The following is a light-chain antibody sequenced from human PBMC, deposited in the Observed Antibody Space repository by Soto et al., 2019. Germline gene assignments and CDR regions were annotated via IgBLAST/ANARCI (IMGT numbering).Light chain of an antibody. CDR1: SSDVGSYNL. Sequence: QSALTQPASVSGSPGQSITISCIGTSSDVGSYNLVSWYQQHPGKAPKLMIYEGTKRPSGLSNRFSGSRSGNTASLTISGIRAEDEADYYCCSYAGSSTLIFGGGTKLTVL. CDR2: EGT. J-gene: IGLJ2*01. V-gene: IGLV2-23*01. CDR3: CSYAGSSTLI.